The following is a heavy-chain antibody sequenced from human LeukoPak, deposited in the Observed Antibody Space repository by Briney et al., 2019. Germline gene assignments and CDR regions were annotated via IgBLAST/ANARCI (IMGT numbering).Heavy chain of an antibody. V-gene: IGHV3-7*01. D-gene: IGHD3-16*01. J-gene: IGHJ4*02. Sequence: GGSLRLSCAASGFSFNSDWMDWVRQAPGKGLEWVANIKHDESEKNYLDSVKGRFPISRDNAQNSLYLQMNGLRVEDTAVYYCTRRLDDWGQGTQVTVSS. CDR1: GFSFNSDW. CDR2: IKHDESEK. CDR3: TRRLDD.